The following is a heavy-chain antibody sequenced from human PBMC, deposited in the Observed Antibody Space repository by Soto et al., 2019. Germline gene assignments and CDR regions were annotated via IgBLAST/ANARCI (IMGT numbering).Heavy chain of an antibody. Sequence: GGSRRPPLAASRFTFSDYGMHWVRQAPAKGLEWVAGISHGATRKSYSDSVKGRFIISRDNSKKMLYLQLNSLRREDTAVYYCAKDWVGGSNRYQLDYWGRGTLVTVSS. V-gene: IGHV3-30*18. CDR2: ISHGATRK. CDR3: AKDWVGGSNRYQLDY. D-gene: IGHD4-4*01. CDR1: RFTFSDYG. J-gene: IGHJ4*02.